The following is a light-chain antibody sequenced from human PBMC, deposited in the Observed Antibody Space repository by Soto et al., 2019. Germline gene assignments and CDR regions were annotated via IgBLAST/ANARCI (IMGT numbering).Light chain of an antibody. CDR3: LLSYSDGKL. V-gene: IGLV7-46*01. CDR1: TGVVTSGHY. J-gene: IGLJ3*02. CDR2: DTD. Sequence: QAVVTQEPSLTVSPGGTVTLTCGSSTGVVTSGHYPDWFQQKPGQAPRTLIYDTDNKHSWTPARFSGSLLGGKAALTLSGAQPEDEAEYYCLLSYSDGKLFGGGTKLTVL.